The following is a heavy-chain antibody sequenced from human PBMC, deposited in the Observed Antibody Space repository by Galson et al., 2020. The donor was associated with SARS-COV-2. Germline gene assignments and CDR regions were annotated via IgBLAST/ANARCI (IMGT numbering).Heavy chain of an antibody. Sequence: ASVKVSCKVSGYTLTALSMHWVRQAPGKGLEWMGGFDPEDGETIYAQKFQGRVTMTEDTSTDTAYMELSSLRSEDTAVYYCAGGVVITTPSWFDPWGQGTLVTVSA. D-gene: IGHD3-3*01. CDR2: FDPEDGET. V-gene: IGHV1-24*01. CDR3: AGGVVITTPSWFDP. J-gene: IGHJ5*02. CDR1: GYTLTALS.